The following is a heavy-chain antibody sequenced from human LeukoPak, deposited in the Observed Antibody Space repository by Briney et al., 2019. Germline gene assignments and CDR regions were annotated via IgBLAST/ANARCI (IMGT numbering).Heavy chain of an antibody. J-gene: IGHJ4*02. CDR2: IYHSGST. Sequence: SQTLSLTCTVSGGSISSGGYYWSWIRQPPGKGLEWIGYIYHSGSTYYNPSLKSRVTISVDRSKNQFSLKLSSVTAADTAVYYCATYDSSGYYYTHWGQGTLVTVSS. V-gene: IGHV4-30-2*01. CDR3: ATYDSSGYYYTH. CDR1: GGSISSGGYY. D-gene: IGHD3-22*01.